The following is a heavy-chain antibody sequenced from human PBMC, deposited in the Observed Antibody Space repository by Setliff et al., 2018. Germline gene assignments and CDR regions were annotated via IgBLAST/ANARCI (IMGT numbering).Heavy chain of an antibody. CDR2: ISGYTGNT. J-gene: IGHJ4*02. V-gene: IGHV1-18*01. CDR3: SRLVRYCSTTTCQRASGAEV. D-gene: IGHD2-8*01. CDR1: GYSFTSYG. Sequence: ASVKVSCKASGYSFTSYGVTWVRQAPGQGLEWMGWISGYTGNTNYAQKLQGRVSMTTDTSTNTAYMELSNLRYDDTAIYYCSRLVRYCSTTTCQRASGAEVWGQGTLVTVSS.